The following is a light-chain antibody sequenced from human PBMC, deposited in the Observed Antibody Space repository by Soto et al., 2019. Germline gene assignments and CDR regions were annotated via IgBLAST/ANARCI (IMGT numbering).Light chain of an antibody. CDR1: QSVGGN. CDR2: AAS. CDR3: QQYNNWPPWT. Sequence: EIVMTQSPATLSVSPGERATLSCRASQSVGGNLAWYQQKPGQPPRILIYAASSRPTGIPARFSGSGSGTEFTLTISSLQSEDCAVYYCQQYNNWPPWTCGQGTKVEIK. V-gene: IGKV3-15*01. J-gene: IGKJ1*01.